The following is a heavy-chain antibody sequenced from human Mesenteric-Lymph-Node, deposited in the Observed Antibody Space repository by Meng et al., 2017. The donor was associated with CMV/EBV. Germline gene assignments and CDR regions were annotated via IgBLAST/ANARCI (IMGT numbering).Heavy chain of an antibody. V-gene: IGHV3-64*02. J-gene: IGHJ4*02. D-gene: IGHD3-3*01. Sequence: GESLKISCAASGFTFSSYEMNWVRQAPGKGLEYVSGISTNGVSTYYADSVKGRFIISRDNSKNTLYLQMGSLRVEDMAIYFCARGPDFWSGYRYFDYWGQGTLVTVSS. CDR1: GFTFSSYE. CDR3: ARGPDFWSGYRYFDY. CDR2: ISTNGVST.